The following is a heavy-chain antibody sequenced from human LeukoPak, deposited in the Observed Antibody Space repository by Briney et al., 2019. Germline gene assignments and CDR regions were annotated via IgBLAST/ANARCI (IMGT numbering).Heavy chain of an antibody. CDR1: GYTFTSYG. CDR2: IIPIFGTA. D-gene: IGHD3-3*01. Sequence: ASVKVSCKASGYTFTSYGISWVRQAPGQGLEWMGGIIPIFGTANYAQKFQGRVTITADESTSTAYMELSSLRSEDTAVYYCAREPITIFGVVITPSAWFDPWGQGTLVTVSS. J-gene: IGHJ5*02. CDR3: AREPITIFGVVITPSAWFDP. V-gene: IGHV1-69*13.